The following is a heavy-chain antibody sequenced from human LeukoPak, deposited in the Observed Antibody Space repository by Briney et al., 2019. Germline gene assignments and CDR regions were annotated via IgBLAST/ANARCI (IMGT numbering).Heavy chain of an antibody. V-gene: IGHV3-33*01. Sequence: PGGSLRLSCAASGFTFSSYGMHWVRQAPGKGLEWVAVIWYDGSNKYYADSVKGRFTTSRDNSKNTLYLQMNSLRAEDTAVYYCARDYRDFWSGYYLTYYFDYWGQGTLVTVSS. CDR3: ARDYRDFWSGYYLTYYFDY. CDR1: GFTFSSYG. D-gene: IGHD3-3*01. CDR2: IWYDGSNK. J-gene: IGHJ4*02.